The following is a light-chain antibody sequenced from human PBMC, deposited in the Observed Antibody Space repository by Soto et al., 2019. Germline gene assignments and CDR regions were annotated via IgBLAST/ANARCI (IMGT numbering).Light chain of an antibody. J-gene: IGLJ1*01. CDR1: SRDVGGYNY. V-gene: IGLV2-8*01. CDR3: SSYSGINSYV. CDR2: EVS. Sequence: QSALTQPPSASGSPGQSVTISCTGTSRDVGGYNYVSWYQYHPGKAPKLMIYEVSKRPSGVPDRFSGSKSGNTASLAVSRLQADYEADYYCSSYSGINSYVAGTGTKSPS.